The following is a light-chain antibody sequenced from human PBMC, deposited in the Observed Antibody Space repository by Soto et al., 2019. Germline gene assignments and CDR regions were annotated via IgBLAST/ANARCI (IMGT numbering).Light chain of an antibody. J-gene: IGKJ1*01. CDR1: QGISSY. CDR2: GAS. Sequence: DIQLTQSPSFLSASVGDRVTITCRASQGISSYLAWYQQRPGKAPKLLMYGASTLQSGVPSRFSGSASGTTFTLTINNLQPEAFATYYCQQLNNFPRTFGQGTKVE. CDR3: QQLNNFPRT. V-gene: IGKV1-9*01.